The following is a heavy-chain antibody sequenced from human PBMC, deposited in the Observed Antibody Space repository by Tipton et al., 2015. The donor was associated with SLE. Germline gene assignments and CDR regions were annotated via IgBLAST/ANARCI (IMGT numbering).Heavy chain of an antibody. Sequence: SLRLSCAASGFTFDDFAMHWVRKAPGKGLEWVSGITWNSGNLGYADSVKGRFTISRDNAKNSLYLQMNSLRPEDTALYYCAKSEGYCSVDYCYGGGNFDYWGQGTPVTVSS. J-gene: IGHJ4*02. V-gene: IGHV3-9*01. CDR2: ITWNSGNL. CDR1: GFTFDDFA. D-gene: IGHD2-15*01. CDR3: AKSEGYCSVDYCYGGGNFDY.